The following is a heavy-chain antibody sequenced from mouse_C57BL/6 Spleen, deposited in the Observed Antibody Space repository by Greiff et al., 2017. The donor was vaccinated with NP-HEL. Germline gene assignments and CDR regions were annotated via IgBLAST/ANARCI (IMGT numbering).Heavy chain of an antibody. CDR1: GYTFTSYW. D-gene: IGHD2-3*01. Sequence: QVQLQQPGAGLVKPGASVKMSCKASGYTFTSYWITWVKQRPGQGLEWIGDIYPGSGSTNYNEKFKSKATLTVDTSSSTAYMQLSSLTSEDSAVYYCARDGGYDGLDYWGQGTTLTVSS. CDR3: ARDGGYDGLDY. J-gene: IGHJ2*01. CDR2: IYPGSGST. V-gene: IGHV1-55*01.